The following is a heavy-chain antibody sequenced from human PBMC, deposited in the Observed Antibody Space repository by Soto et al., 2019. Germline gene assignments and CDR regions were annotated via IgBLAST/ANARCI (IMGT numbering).Heavy chain of an antibody. Sequence: XETLYLTCAVSGYSISRGCKWGWSRQPPGKGLEWIGSIYHSGSTYYNPSLKSRVTISVDTSKNQFSLKLSSVTAADTAVYYCARGLLRFLNGVDAWGQGTTATVSS. J-gene: IGHJ6*02. CDR2: IYHSGST. D-gene: IGHD3-3*01. CDR3: ARGLLRFLNGVDA. CDR1: GYSISRGCK. V-gene: IGHV4-38-2*01.